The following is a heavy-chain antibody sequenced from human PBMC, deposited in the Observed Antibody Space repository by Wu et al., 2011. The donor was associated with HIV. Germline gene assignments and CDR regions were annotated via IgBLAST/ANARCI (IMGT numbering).Heavy chain of an antibody. V-gene: IGHV1-18*01. CDR1: GYTFTSYG. CDR3: ARVLYYYGSGSLNWFDP. J-gene: IGHJ5*02. Sequence: QVQLVQSGDEVKKPGASVKVSCKASGYTFTSYGISWVRQAPGQGLEWMGWISAYNGNTNYAQKLQGRVTMTTDTSTSTAYMELRSLRSDDTAVYYCARVLYYYGSGSLNWFDPWGQGTLVTVSS. CDR2: ISAYNGNT. D-gene: IGHD3-10*01.